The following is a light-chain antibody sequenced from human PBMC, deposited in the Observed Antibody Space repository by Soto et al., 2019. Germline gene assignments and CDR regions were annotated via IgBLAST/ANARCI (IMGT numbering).Light chain of an antibody. CDR1: PAIASF. Sequence: IQLTQSPSSLSASVGDRVTITCRATPAIASFLAWYQQKPRTAPKLLIYGATTLQSGVPSRFSGSRSGTDYTLTIGSLQPEDFATYYCQQLNGSPWTFGQGTRVEIK. V-gene: IGKV1-9*01. CDR2: GAT. J-gene: IGKJ1*01. CDR3: QQLNGSPWT.